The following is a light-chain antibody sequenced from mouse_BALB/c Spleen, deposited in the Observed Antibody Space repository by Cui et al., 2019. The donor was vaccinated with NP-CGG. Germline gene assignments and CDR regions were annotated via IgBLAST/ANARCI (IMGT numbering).Light chain of an antibody. V-gene: IGLV1*01. Sequence: QAVLTQESVLFSSPGETLTLTCHSSTGPVTTSNYANWVQEKPDHLFTGLIGGSNNRAPGVPARFSGSLIGDKAALTITGAQTEDEAIYFCSLWYSNHWVFGGGTKLTVL. CDR1: TGPVTTSNY. CDR3: SLWYSNHWV. J-gene: IGLJ1*01. CDR2: GSN.